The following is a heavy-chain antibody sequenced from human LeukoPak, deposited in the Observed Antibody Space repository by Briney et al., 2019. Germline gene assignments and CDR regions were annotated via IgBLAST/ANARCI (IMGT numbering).Heavy chain of an antibody. Sequence: SGGSLRLSCAASGFTFTIYGLHWVRQAPGKGLEWVAVISYDGSNKYYADSVKGRFTISRDNSKNTLYLQMNSLRGEDTAVYFCAKASVHVYYGMDVWGQGTLVTVSS. J-gene: IGHJ6*02. CDR2: ISYDGSNK. D-gene: IGHD1-1*01. CDR3: AKASVHVYYGMDV. V-gene: IGHV3-30*18. CDR1: GFTFTIYG.